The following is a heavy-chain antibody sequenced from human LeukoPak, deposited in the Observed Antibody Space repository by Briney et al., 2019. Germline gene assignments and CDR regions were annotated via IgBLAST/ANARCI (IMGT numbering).Heavy chain of an antibody. CDR3: ARGGGWDAYYYYGLDV. J-gene: IGHJ6*02. CDR1: GFTFSGYT. V-gene: IGHV3-21*01. CDR2: ISSGSDYI. D-gene: IGHD6-19*01. Sequence: GGSLRLSWAASGFTFSGYTMNWVRQAPGKGLEWISSISSGSDYIYYADSVKGRFTISRDNAKNSLYLQVSSLRAEDTAVYYCARGGGWDAYYYYGLDVWGQGTTVTVSS.